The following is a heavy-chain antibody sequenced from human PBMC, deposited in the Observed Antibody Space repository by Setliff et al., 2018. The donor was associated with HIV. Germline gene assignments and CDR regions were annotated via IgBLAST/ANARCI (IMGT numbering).Heavy chain of an antibody. CDR3: ARDPGSSAFDM. CDR1: GFNFNTYW. CDR2: INRDGRET. V-gene: IGHV3-7*03. J-gene: IGHJ3*02. Sequence: SCRASGFNFNTYWMSWVRQSPGKGLEFVANINRDGRETNHMDSVKGRFTISRDNAETSLYLQMNSLRVEDTAVYYCARDPGSSAFDMWGQGTMVTVSS.